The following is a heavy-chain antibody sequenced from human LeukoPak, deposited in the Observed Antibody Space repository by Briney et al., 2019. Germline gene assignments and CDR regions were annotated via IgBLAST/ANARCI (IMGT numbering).Heavy chain of an antibody. CDR1: GFTFSSYG. Sequence: GGSLRLSCAASGFTFSSYGMHWVRQTPGKGLEWVAFIKYDGSNKHNAESVKGRFTISRDNSKNTLYLQMNSLRAEDTAVYYCAKAYTTGLEPWGQGTLVTVSS. V-gene: IGHV3-30*02. CDR3: AKAYTTGLEP. J-gene: IGHJ5*02. CDR2: IKYDGSNK. D-gene: IGHD4-17*01.